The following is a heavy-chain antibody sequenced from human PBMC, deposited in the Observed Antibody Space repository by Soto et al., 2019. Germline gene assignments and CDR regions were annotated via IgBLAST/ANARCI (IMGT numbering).Heavy chain of an antibody. J-gene: IGHJ6*02. CDR2: ISYDGSNK. CDR1: GFTFSSYG. Sequence: LRLSCAASGFTFSSYGMHWVRQAPGKGLEWVAVISYDGSNKYYADSVKGRFTISRDNSKNTLYLQMNSLRAEDTAVYYCAKVPGCLGEGCYYYYGMDVWGQGTTVTVSS. CDR3: AKVPGCLGEGCYYYYGMDV. V-gene: IGHV3-30*18. D-gene: IGHD3-10*01.